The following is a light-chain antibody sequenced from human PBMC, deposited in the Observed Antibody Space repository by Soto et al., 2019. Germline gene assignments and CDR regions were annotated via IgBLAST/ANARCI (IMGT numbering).Light chain of an antibody. CDR3: QKYNSAPLT. CDR1: QGISNY. V-gene: IGKV1-27*01. CDR2: AAS. Sequence: IHPYQSPTSLSPPVRDRVTNTWRASQGISNYLAWYQQKPGKVPKLLIYAASTLQSGVPSRFSGSGSGTDFTLTISSLQPEDVATYYCQKYNSAPLTFGGGTKVDIK. J-gene: IGKJ4*01.